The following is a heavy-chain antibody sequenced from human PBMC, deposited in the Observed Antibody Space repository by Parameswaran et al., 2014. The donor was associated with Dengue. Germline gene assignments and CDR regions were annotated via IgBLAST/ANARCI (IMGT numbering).Heavy chain of an antibody. Sequence: WIRQPQEGLEWVSYISSSSSYTNYADSVKGRFTISRDNAKNSLYLQMNSLRAEDTAVYYCARDHVVDSSSSEIWLSYGMDVWGQGTTVTVSS. CDR3: ARDHVVDSSSSEIWLSYGMDV. D-gene: IGHD6-6*01. CDR2: ISSSSSYT. V-gene: IGHV3-11*05. J-gene: IGHJ6*02.